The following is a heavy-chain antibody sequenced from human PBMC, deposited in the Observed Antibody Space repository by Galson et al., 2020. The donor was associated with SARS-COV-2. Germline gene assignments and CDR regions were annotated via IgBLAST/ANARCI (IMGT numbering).Heavy chain of an antibody. V-gene: IGHV3-15*01. CDR1: GITFSNVR. CDR3: TTVSVLISDYYGMDV. Sequence: PGGSLRLSCVASGITFSNVRMIWVRQAPGKGLEWVGLIKKKSDSGTIDYAAPVRGRFTISRDDSKNTLYLQMDSLKTEDTGTYYCTTVSVLISDYYGMDVWGQGTTVIVSS. CDR2: IKKKSDSGTI. J-gene: IGHJ6*02. D-gene: IGHD5-12*01.